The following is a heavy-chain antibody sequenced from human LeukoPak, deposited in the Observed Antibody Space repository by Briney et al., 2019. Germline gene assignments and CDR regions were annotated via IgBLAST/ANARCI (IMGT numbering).Heavy chain of an antibody. CDR1: GFTFGNAW. V-gene: IGHV3-15*01. D-gene: IGHD3-16*02. Sequence: KSWGSLRLSCAASGFTFGNAWMSWVRQAPGKGLEWVGRIKSKTDGGTTDYAAPVKGRFTISRDDSKNTLYLQMHSLKTEDTAVYYCTTDSDPLDYWRQGTLVTVSS. CDR3: TTDSDPLDY. J-gene: IGHJ4*02. CDR2: IKSKTDGGTT.